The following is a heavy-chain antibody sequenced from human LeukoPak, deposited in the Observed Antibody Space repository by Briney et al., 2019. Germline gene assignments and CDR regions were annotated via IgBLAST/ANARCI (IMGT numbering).Heavy chain of an antibody. Sequence: SETLSLTCAVSGGSFSGYYWSWIRQPPGKGLEWIGEINHSGSTNYNPSLKSRVTISVDTSKDQFSLKLSSVTAADTAVYYCARVITMVRGVIRGYFDYWGQGTLVTVSS. D-gene: IGHD3-10*01. CDR2: INHSGST. J-gene: IGHJ4*02. CDR3: ARVITMVRGVIRGYFDY. V-gene: IGHV4-34*01. CDR1: GGSFSGYY.